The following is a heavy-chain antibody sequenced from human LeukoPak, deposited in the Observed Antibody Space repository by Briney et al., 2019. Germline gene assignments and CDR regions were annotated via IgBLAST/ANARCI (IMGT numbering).Heavy chain of an antibody. Sequence: GGSLRLSCAASGFTFDDYAMHWVRQAPGKGLEWVSGISWNSGSIGYADSVKGRFTISRDNAKNSLYLQMNSLRAEDTAVYYCAREPRGGTSSDAFDIWGQGTMVTVSS. V-gene: IGHV3-9*01. CDR2: ISWNSGSI. D-gene: IGHD2-2*01. J-gene: IGHJ3*02. CDR3: AREPRGGTSSDAFDI. CDR1: GFTFDDYA.